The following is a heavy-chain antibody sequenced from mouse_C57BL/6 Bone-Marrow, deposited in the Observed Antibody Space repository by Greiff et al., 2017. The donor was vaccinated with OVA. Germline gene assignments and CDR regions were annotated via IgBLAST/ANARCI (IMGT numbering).Heavy chain of an antibody. CDR3: VRDYYYYAMDY. J-gene: IGHJ4*01. D-gene: IGHD1-1*01. CDR1: GFTFSDYY. CDR2: ISNGGGST. V-gene: IGHV5-12*01. Sequence: EVQGVESGGGLVQPGGSLKLSCAASGFTFSDYYMYWVRQTPEKRLEWVAYISNGGGSTYYPDTVKGRFTISRDNAKNTLYLQMSRLKSEDTAMYYCVRDYYYYAMDYWGQGTSVTVSS.